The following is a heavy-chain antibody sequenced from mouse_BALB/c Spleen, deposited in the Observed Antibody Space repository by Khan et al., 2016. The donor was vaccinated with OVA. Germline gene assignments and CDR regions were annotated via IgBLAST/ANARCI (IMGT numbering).Heavy chain of an antibody. Sequence: QVQLKQSGPELKKPGETVKISCKTSGYTFTDYSIHWVKQAPGKGLKWMGWINTETGEPTYADDFKGRFAFSLEASACTAFLQINNLTNEDTATYCVARGGLSTLVPKDALDYWGQGTSVTVSS. CDR1: GYTFTDYS. D-gene: IGHD1-1*01. J-gene: IGHJ4*01. CDR3: ARGGLSTLVPKDALDY. V-gene: IGHV9-2-1*01. CDR2: INTETGEP.